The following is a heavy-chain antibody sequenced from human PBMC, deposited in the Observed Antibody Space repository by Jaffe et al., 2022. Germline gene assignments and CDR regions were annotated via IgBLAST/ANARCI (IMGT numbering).Heavy chain of an antibody. CDR1: GFTFHDYA. J-gene: IGHJ4*02. D-gene: IGHD5-18*01. V-gene: IGHV3-9*01. CDR2: ISWNSGTI. Sequence: EVQLVESGGDWVQPGRSLRLSCAASGFTFHDYAMHWVRQVPGKGLEWVSGISWNSGTIGYADSVKGRFTISRDNAKNSLYLQMSSLRAEDTALYYCAKAGYSYAYDYFDYWGQGTLVTVSS. CDR3: AKAGYSYAYDYFDY.